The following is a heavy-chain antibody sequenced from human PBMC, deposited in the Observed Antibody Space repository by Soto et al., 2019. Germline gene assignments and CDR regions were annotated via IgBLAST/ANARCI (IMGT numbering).Heavy chain of an antibody. CDR2: ISSSGSTI. J-gene: IGHJ5*02. Sequence: EVQLVESGGGLVQPGGSLRLSCAASGFTFSSYEMNWVRQAPGKGLEWVAYISSSGSTIYYADSVKGRFTISRDNAKNSLYLHMNSLRVEDTAVYYCARDAIAAAGFDPWGQGTLVTVSS. D-gene: IGHD6-13*01. CDR3: ARDAIAAAGFDP. CDR1: GFTFSSYE. V-gene: IGHV3-48*03.